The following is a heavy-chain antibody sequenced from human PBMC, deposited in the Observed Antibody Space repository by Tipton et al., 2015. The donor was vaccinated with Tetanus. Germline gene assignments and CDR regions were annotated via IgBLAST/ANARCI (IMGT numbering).Heavy chain of an antibody. CDR1: GASISTSRRFD. Sequence: TLSLTCTVSGASISTSRRFDWGWIRQPPGKGLEWLAYISYGGTSNSNYSLKSRITISQDTSKNQFSLKLTSVTAADTAIYYCARANYEYPNKGPFDSWGQGTLVIVSS. CDR3: ARANYEYPNKGPFDS. CDR2: ISYGGTS. D-gene: IGHD3-3*01. V-gene: IGHV4-61*05. J-gene: IGHJ4*02.